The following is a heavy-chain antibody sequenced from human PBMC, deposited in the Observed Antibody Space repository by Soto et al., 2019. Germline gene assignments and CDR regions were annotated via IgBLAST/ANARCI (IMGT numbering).Heavy chain of an antibody. CDR1: GGTFSSYA. Sequence: GASVKVSCKASGGTFSSYAISWVRQAPGQGLEWMGGIIPIFGTANYAQKFQGRVTITADESTSTAYMELSSLRSEDTAVYYCAGLYNWNDGNGDYWGQGTLVTVSS. CDR2: IIPIFGTA. J-gene: IGHJ4*02. CDR3: AGLYNWNDGNGDY. D-gene: IGHD1-20*01. V-gene: IGHV1-69*13.